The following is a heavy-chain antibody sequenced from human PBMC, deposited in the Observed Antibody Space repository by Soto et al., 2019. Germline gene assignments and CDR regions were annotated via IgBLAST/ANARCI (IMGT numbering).Heavy chain of an antibody. V-gene: IGHV1-69*13. J-gene: IGHJ3*02. Sequence: SVKVSCKTSGGTFSTHTITWVRQAPGQGLEWMGRIIPIFGTSKYAQNFQGRVTITAEESTNASYMELSSLRSEDTAVYFCARRLDYYESNPSREDDSFEIWGQGTMVTVSS. CDR3: ARRLDYYESNPSREDDSFEI. D-gene: IGHD3-22*01. CDR2: IIPIFGTS. CDR1: GGTFSTHT.